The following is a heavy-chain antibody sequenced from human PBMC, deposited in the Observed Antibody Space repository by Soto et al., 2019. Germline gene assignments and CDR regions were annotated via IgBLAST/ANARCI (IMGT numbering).Heavy chain of an antibody. CDR3: ARTIPGIAVAGGYYAFDI. Sequence: GGSLRLSCAVSGFTFSSYWMGWVRQAPGKGLEWVANIKQDGNEKYYVDSVKGRFTLSRDNAKNSLYLQMNSLRAEDTAVYYCARTIPGIAVAGGYYAFDIWGQGTMVTVSS. CDR2: IKQDGNEK. J-gene: IGHJ3*02. D-gene: IGHD6-19*01. CDR1: GFTFSSYW. V-gene: IGHV3-7*01.